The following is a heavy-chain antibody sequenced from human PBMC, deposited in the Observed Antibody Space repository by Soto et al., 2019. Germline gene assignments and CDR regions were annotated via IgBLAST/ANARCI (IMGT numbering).Heavy chain of an antibody. J-gene: IGHJ3*02. V-gene: IGHV4-31*03. Sequence: SETLSLTCTVSGGSISSGGYYWSWIRQHPGKGLEWIGYIYYSGSTYYNPSLKSRVTISVDTSKNQFSLKLSSVTAADTAVYYCATTVPQRSDYYDSSGYPDAFDIWGQGTTVTVSS. CDR3: ATTVPQRSDYYDSSGYPDAFDI. CDR1: GGSISSGGYY. CDR2: IYYSGST. D-gene: IGHD3-22*01.